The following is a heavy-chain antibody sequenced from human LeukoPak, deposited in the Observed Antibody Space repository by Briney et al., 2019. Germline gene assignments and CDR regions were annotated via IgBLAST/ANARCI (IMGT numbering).Heavy chain of an antibody. CDR1: GGTFSSYA. CDR2: IIPIFGTA. Sequence: SVTVSCKASGGTFSSYAISWVRQAPGQGLEWMGGIIPIFGTANYAQKFQGRVTITTDESTSTAYMELSSLRSEDTAVYYCARSGYSYGYNYFDYWGQGTLVTVSS. CDR3: ARSGYSYGYNYFDY. J-gene: IGHJ4*02. V-gene: IGHV1-69*05. D-gene: IGHD5-18*01.